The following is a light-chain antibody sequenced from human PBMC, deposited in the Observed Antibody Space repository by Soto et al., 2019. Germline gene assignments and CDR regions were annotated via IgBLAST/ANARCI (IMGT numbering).Light chain of an antibody. J-gene: IGLJ2*01. V-gene: IGLV2-14*01. Sequence: QSVLTQPPSASGTPGQRVTISCSGSSSNIGSNYVYWYQQHPGKAPKLLIYEVRNRPSGISFRFSGSRSGNTASLTISGLLAEDEADYYCSAYTTRSTLVFGGGTK. CDR1: SSNIGSNY. CDR2: EVR. CDR3: SAYTTRSTLV.